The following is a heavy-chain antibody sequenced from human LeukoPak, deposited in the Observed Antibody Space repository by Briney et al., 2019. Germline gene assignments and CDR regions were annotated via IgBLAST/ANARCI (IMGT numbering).Heavy chain of an antibody. CDR2: IKQDGSEK. Sequence: GGSLRLSCAASGFTFDDYGMSWVRQAPGKGLEWVANIKQDGSEKYYVDSVKGRFTTSRDNAKNSLYLQMNSLRAEDTAVYYCARDTYYDFWSGLFDPWGQGTLVTVSS. CDR1: GFTFDDYG. J-gene: IGHJ5*02. V-gene: IGHV3-7*01. D-gene: IGHD3-3*01. CDR3: ARDTYYDFWSGLFDP.